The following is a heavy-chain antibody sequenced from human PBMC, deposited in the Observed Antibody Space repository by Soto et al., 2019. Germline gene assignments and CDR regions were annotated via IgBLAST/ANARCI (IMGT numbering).Heavy chain of an antibody. Sequence: QVQLVQSGAEVKKPESSVKVSCKAPGGTFSTYAISWVRQAPGQGLEWMGGIIPMFGTANYAQRFQDRLTITADESTNTVCMELSSLRSEDTAVYFCASGIQLWLRRINNGDSGWGQGTLVTVSS. V-gene: IGHV1-69*12. J-gene: IGHJ4*02. D-gene: IGHD5-18*01. CDR2: IIPMFGTA. CDR1: GGTFSTYA. CDR3: ASGIQLWLRRINNGDSG.